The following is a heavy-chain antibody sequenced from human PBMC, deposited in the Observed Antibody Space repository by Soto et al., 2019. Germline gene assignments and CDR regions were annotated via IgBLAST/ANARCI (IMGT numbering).Heavy chain of an antibody. J-gene: IGHJ4*02. CDR3: AIPLAAAGPETFDF. V-gene: IGHV4-39*01. Sequence: SETLSLTCTVSGGSISSNSYYWGWIRQPPGKGLEWIGSIYYSGSTYYNPSLKSRVTISVDTSKNQFSLKLSSVTAADTAVYYCAIPLAAAGPETFDFPGQGTLVTVSS. CDR2: IYYSGST. D-gene: IGHD6-13*01. CDR1: GGSISSNSYY.